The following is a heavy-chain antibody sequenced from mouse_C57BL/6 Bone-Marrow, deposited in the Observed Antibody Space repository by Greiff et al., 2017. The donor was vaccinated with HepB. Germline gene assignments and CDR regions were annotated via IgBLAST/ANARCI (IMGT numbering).Heavy chain of an antibody. CDR2: ISNGGGST. J-gene: IGHJ3*01. D-gene: IGHD2-3*01. Sequence: EVKLVESGGGLVQPGGSLKLSCAASGFTFSDYYMYWVRQTPEKRLEWVAYISNGGGSTYYPDTVKGRFTLSRDNAKNTLYLQMSRLKSEDTAMYYCARQDGYSFAYWGQGTLVTVSA. V-gene: IGHV5-12*01. CDR3: ARQDGYSFAY. CDR1: GFTFSDYY.